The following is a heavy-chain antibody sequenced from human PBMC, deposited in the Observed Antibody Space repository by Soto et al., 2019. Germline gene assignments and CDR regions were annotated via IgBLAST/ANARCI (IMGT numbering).Heavy chain of an antibody. D-gene: IGHD3-10*01. CDR1: GGTLSDYA. Sequence: QVQLVQSGAEVKTPGSSVKVSCKASGGTLSDYAISWVRQAPGQGLEWMGGIMPTVDSANYAQNFQGRVTISPGASPRTATMERCSLRSDDTGVYYCAGDGVREIMAQESSGTAVGGKGTTVIVSS. J-gene: IGHJ6*03. V-gene: IGHV1-69*01. CDR3: AGDGVREIMAQESSGTAV. CDR2: IMPTVDSA.